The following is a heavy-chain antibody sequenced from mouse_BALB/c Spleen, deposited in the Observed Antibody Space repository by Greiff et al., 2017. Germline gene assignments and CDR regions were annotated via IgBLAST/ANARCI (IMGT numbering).Heavy chain of an antibody. CDR1: GFSLTSYG. CDR2: IWAGGST. CDR3: ARGDGSYFDY. V-gene: IGHV2-9*02. D-gene: IGHD1-1*01. J-gene: IGHJ2*01. Sequence: VQLQESGPGLVAPSQSLSITCTVSGFSLTSYGVHWVRQPPGKGLEWLGVIWAGGSTNYNSALMSRLSISKDNSKGQVFLKMNSLQTDDTAMYYCARGDGSYFDYWGQGTTLTVSS.